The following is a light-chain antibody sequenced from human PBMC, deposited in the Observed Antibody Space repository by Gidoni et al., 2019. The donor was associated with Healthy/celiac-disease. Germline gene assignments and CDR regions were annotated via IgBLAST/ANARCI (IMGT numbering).Light chain of an antibody. CDR1: QSVSSY. Sequence: EIVMTQSPAPLSLAPGERATVSCRASQSVSSYLAWYQQKPGQAPRLLIYDASSRATGIPARFSGGGSGTDFTLTISSLEPEDFAVYCCQHRSNWPPTFGQXTKVEIK. CDR3: QHRSNWPPT. V-gene: IGKV3-11*01. CDR2: DAS. J-gene: IGKJ1*01.